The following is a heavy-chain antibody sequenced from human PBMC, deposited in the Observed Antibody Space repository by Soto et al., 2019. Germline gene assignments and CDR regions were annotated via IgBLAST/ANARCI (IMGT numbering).Heavy chain of an antibody. D-gene: IGHD6-13*01. Sequence: EVQLVESGGGLVTPGGSLTLSCAASGFSFSPAWMNWXRXAPGKGLEWVGLIKSKGGGGTADYAAPVKGRFIISRXXXXXXXXXXXXXXXXXXXXXXXXXWQQDFYYGRAVWGQGTTVTVSS. V-gene: IGHV3-15*07. J-gene: IGHJ6*02. CDR3: XWQQDFYYGRAV. CDR1: GFSFSPAW. CDR2: IKSKGGGGTA.